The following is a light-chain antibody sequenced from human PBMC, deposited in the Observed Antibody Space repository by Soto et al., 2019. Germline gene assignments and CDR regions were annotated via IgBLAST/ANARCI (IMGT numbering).Light chain of an antibody. CDR1: QDISNY. CDR3: QQYANLPSP. J-gene: IGKJ3*01. Sequence: DIQMTQSPSSLSASVRDRVTITCQASQDISNYLNWYQHKPGKAPKLLICDASNLEPGVPSRFSGSGSGTDFNFTISSLQPEYIATDYWQQYANLPSPFGPGTKGEIK. V-gene: IGKV1-33*01. CDR2: DAS.